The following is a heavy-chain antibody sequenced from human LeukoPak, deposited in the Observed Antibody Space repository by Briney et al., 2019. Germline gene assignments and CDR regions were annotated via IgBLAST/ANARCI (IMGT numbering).Heavy chain of an antibody. V-gene: IGHV1-18*01. J-gene: IGHJ5*02. CDR1: GYTFSNFG. CDR2: ISTNSGH. D-gene: IGHD2-15*01. Sequence: GASVKVSCKSSGYTFSNFGISWVRQAPGQGHEWMGWISTNSGHKAQKFQDRLTMTTDTSTTTSYMELRSLRSDDTAVYYCARAFFQSGGSWYDCFDPWGQGTLVTVSS. CDR3: ARAFFQSGGSWYDCFDP.